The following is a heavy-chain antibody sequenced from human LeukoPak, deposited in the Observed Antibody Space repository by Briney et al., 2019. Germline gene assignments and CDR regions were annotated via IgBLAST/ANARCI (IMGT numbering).Heavy chain of an antibody. CDR2: ISYDGSNK. V-gene: IGHV3-30*04. D-gene: IGHD6-19*01. J-gene: IGHJ6*02. CDR1: GFTFSSYA. Sequence: GGSLRLSCAASGFTFSSYAMHWVRQAPGKGLEWVAVISYDGSNKYYADSVKGRFTISRDNAKNTLYLQMNSLRAEDTAVYYCARRGPIAVAGTTDYYYYGMDVWGQGTTVTVSS. CDR3: ARRGPIAVAGTTDYYYYGMDV.